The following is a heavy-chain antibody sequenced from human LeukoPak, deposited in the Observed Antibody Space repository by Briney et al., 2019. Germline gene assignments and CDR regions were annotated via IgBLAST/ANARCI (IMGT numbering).Heavy chain of an antibody. CDR3: ARLGSPPYCGGDCYSAVDY. CDR1: GGSFSGYY. Sequence: SETLSLTCAVYGGSFSGYYWSWIRQPPGKGLEWIGEINHSGSTNYNPSLKSRVTISVDTSKNQFSLKLSSVTAADTAVYYCARLGSPPYCGGDCYSAVDYWGQGTLVTVSS. V-gene: IGHV4-34*01. D-gene: IGHD2-21*02. J-gene: IGHJ4*02. CDR2: INHSGST.